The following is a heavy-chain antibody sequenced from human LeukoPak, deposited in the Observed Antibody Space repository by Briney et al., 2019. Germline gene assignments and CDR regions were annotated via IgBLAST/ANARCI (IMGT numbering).Heavy chain of an antibody. Sequence: GGSLRLSCAASGFTFTSYWMHWVRQAPGKGLEWVSSISSSSSYIYYADSVKGRFTISRDNAKNSLYLQMNSLRAEDTAVYYCARRALRWNAFDIWGQGTMVTVSS. D-gene: IGHD4-23*01. CDR2: ISSSSSYI. CDR3: ARRALRWNAFDI. J-gene: IGHJ3*02. CDR1: GFTFTSYW. V-gene: IGHV3-21*01.